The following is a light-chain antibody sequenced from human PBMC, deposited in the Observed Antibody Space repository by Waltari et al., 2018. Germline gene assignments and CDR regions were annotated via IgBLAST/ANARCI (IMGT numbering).Light chain of an antibody. J-gene: IGKJ1*01. CDR1: QGIDNW. Sequence: DIQMTQSPSTLSASVGDIVTITCRASQGIDNWLAWYQQKPGKAPKLLIYKASSLESGVPSRFSGSGSGTEFTLTISSLQPDDFASYYCQHYDTYPWTFGQGTKVEIK. CDR3: QHYDTYPWT. V-gene: IGKV1-5*03. CDR2: KAS.